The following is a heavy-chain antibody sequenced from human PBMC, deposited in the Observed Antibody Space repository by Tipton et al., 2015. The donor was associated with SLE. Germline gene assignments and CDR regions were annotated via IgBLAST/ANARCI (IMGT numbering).Heavy chain of an antibody. Sequence: TLSLTCTVSGGSISSYYWSWIRQSPGKGLEWIGYIYTSGSTNYNPSLKSRVTISVDTSKNQFSLKLSSVTAADTAVYYCARQGWSLRFDYWGQGTLVTVSS. CDR2: IYTSGST. CDR3: ARQGWSLRFDY. V-gene: IGHV4-4*09. J-gene: IGHJ4*02. D-gene: IGHD4-17*01. CDR1: GGSISSYY.